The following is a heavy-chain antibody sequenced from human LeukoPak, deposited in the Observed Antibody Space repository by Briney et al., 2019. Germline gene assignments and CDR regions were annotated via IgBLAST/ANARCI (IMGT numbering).Heavy chain of an antibody. Sequence: PSETLSLTCTVSGRSISSGSYYWSWIRQPPGKGLEWIGYIYYSGSTNYNPSLKSRVTILVDTSKNQFSLKLSSVTAADTAVYYCAGVGIVVTVDAFDIWGQGTMVTVSS. CDR2: IYYSGST. CDR1: GRSISSGSYY. V-gene: IGHV4-61*01. CDR3: AGVGIVVTVDAFDI. J-gene: IGHJ3*02. D-gene: IGHD3-22*01.